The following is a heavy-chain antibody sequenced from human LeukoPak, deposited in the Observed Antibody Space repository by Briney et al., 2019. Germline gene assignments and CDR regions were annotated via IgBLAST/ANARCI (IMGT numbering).Heavy chain of an antibody. J-gene: IGHJ4*02. CDR1: GGSISVYY. Sequence: SETLSLTCTVSGGSISVYYWSWIRQPPGKGLEWIGYFSNSGTNNYNPSLKGRVTMSVDTSKSQFSLKLSSVTAADTAVYFCARVPIAARKYYFDYWGQGALVTVSS. CDR2: FSNSGTN. D-gene: IGHD6-6*01. V-gene: IGHV4-59*01. CDR3: ARVPIAARKYYFDY.